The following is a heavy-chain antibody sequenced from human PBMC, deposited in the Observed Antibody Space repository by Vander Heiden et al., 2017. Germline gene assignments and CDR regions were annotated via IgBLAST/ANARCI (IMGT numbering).Heavy chain of an antibody. V-gene: IGHV4-31*03. J-gene: IGHJ4*02. CDR3: ASGLYGDYEN. CDR1: GGSISSGGYY. Sequence: QLQLQESGPGLVKPSQTLSLTCTVSGGSISSGGYYWRWIRQHPGKGLEWIGYIYYSGSTYYNPSLKSRVTISVDTSKNQFSLQMRSVTAADTAVYYCASGLYGDYENWGQGTLVTVSS. CDR2: IYYSGST. D-gene: IGHD4-17*01.